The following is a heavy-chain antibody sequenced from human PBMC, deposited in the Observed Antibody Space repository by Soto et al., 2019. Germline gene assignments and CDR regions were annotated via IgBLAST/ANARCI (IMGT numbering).Heavy chain of an antibody. Sequence: SETLSLTCTFSGGSISSYYWSWIRQPPGKGLEWIGYIFYSGSSNYNPSLKSRVTMSVDTSKNQFSLKLSSVTAADTAVYFCARVFPSYCGGDCYYFHSWCQGNHVTLSS. V-gene: IGHV4-59*01. D-gene: IGHD2-21*02. CDR2: IFYSGSS. CDR1: GGSISSYY. J-gene: IGHJ4*02. CDR3: ARVFPSYCGGDCYYFHS.